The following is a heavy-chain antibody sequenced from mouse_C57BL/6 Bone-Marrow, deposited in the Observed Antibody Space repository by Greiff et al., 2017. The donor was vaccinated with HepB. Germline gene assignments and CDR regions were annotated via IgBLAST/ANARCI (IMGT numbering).Heavy chain of an antibody. Sequence: QVQLQQSGSELRSPWSSVKLSCKDFDSEVFPIAYMSWVRQKPGHGFEWIGGILPSIGRTIYGEKFEDKATLDADTLSNTAYLELNSLTSEDSAIYYCAREAILYYAMDYWGQGTSVTVSS. CDR3: AREAILYYAMDY. D-gene: IGHD3-2*02. V-gene: IGHV15-2*01. CDR2: ILPSIGRT. CDR1: DSEVFPIAY. J-gene: IGHJ4*01.